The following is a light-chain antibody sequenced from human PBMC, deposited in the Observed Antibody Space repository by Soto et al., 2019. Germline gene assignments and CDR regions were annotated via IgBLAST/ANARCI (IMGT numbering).Light chain of an antibody. CDR1: RSDIGSYNY. Sequence: QSVLTQPASVSGSPGQSITISCSGTRSDIGSYNYVAWYQQFPGKTPKILIYGVSNRPSGVSSRFSGSKSGNTASLTISGLQAEDEADYYCISYTGSSTSYVFGSGTKPTVL. CDR3: ISYTGSSTSYV. CDR2: GVS. J-gene: IGLJ1*01. V-gene: IGLV2-14*01.